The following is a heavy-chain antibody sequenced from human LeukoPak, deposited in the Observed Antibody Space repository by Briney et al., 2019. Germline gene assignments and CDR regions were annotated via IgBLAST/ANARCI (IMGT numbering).Heavy chain of an antibody. CDR1: GGTLSDHV. Sequence: SVKVSCKASGGTLSDHVIGWVRQAPGHGLEWMGGIIPLKGTSKLTQKLQDRATISADESTNTVYMEVRSLRSEDTALYYCATYDVLTGFEYWGQRTLVIVSS. CDR2: IIPLKGTS. V-gene: IGHV1-69*01. J-gene: IGHJ4*02. CDR3: ATYDVLTGFEY. D-gene: IGHD3-9*01.